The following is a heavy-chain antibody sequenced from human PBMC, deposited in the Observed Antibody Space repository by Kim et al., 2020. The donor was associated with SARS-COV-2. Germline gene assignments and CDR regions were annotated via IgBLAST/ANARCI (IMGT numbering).Heavy chain of an antibody. V-gene: IGHV4-34*01. CDR3: ARESNVGLLCLGELLARHYYSGMDV. Sequence: SDTLSLTCAVYGWSFSVYYWSWIRQPPGKGLEWIGEINHSGSTNYNPSLKSRVTISVDTSKNQFSLKLSSVTAADTAVYYCARESNVGLLCLGELLARHYYSGMDVWRQGTTVTVSS. CDR1: GWSFSVYY. CDR2: INHSGST. J-gene: IGHJ6*02. D-gene: IGHD3-10*01.